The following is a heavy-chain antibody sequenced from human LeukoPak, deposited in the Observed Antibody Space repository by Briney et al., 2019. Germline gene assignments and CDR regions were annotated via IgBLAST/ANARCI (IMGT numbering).Heavy chain of an antibody. CDR2: IYYSGST. Sequence: SETLSLTCTVSGGSISSGGYYWGWIRQPPGKGLEWIGSIYYSGSTYYNPSLKSRVTISVDTSKNQFSLKLSSVTAADTAVYYCARDSQGVFARSPDYYGSGSSYNWFDPWGQGTLVTVSS. CDR3: ARDSQGVFARSPDYYGSGSSYNWFDP. J-gene: IGHJ5*02. CDR1: GGSISSGGYY. V-gene: IGHV4-39*07. D-gene: IGHD3-10*01.